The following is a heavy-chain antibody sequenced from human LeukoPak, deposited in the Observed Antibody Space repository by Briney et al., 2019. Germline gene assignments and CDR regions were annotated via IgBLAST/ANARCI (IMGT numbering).Heavy chain of an antibody. CDR1: GFTVSSNY. J-gene: IGHJ4*02. CDR2: IYSGGST. D-gene: IGHD2-2*01. CDR3: AQTQYCSSTSCFRPYQFDY. Sequence: GGSLRLSCAASGFTVSSNYMSWVRQAPGKGLEWASVIYSGGSTYYADSVKGRFTISRDNSKNTLYLQMNSLRAEDTAVYYCAQTQYCSSTSCFRPYQFDYWGQGTLVTVSS. V-gene: IGHV3-66*01.